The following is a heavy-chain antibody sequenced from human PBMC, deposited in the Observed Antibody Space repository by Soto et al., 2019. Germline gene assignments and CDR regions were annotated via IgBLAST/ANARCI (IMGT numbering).Heavy chain of an antibody. Sequence: HPGWSLRLSCAASGFTFSSYAMTWVRQAPGRGLEGVSGITASGGRTYYADSVKGRFTISRDNSKSTLYLQMNSLRAEDTAVYYCAKDTRYGDYVKWFDPWGQGTLVTVPS. CDR3: AKDTRYGDYVKWFDP. CDR1: GFTFSSYA. V-gene: IGHV3-23*01. J-gene: IGHJ5*02. D-gene: IGHD4-17*01. CDR2: ITASGGRT.